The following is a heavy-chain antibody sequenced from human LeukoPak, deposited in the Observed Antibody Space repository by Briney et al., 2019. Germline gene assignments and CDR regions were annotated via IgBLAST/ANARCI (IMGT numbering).Heavy chain of an antibody. D-gene: IGHD1-26*01. CDR1: GYTFTSYD. Sequence: ASVKVSCKASGYTFTSYDINWVRQATGQGLEWMGWMNPNSGNTGYAQKFQGRVTMTRNTSISTAYMELSSLRSEDTAVYYCARLQWDLLRYYYYYMDVWGKGTTVTVSS. CDR3: ARLQWDLLRYYYYYMDV. V-gene: IGHV1-8*01. CDR2: MNPNSGNT. J-gene: IGHJ6*03.